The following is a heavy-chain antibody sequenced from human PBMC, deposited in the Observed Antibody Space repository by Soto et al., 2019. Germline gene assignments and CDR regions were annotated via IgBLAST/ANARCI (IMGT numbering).Heavy chain of an antibody. Sequence: GESLKISCKGSGYSFTTNYWIACVRQTPGKGLEWMGIIYPGDSDTRYSPSFQGQVTISADKSISTAYLQWSSLKASDTGIYYCARHGRHLSTPQRWFDPWGQGTQVTVSS. CDR1: GYSFTTNYW. D-gene: IGHD3-16*02. CDR2: IYPGDSDT. CDR3: ARHGRHLSTPQRWFDP. J-gene: IGHJ5*02. V-gene: IGHV5-51*01.